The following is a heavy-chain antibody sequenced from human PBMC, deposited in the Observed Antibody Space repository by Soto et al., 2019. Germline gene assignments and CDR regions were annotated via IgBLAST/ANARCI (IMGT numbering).Heavy chain of an antibody. CDR2: ISSSYYI. D-gene: IGHD3-10*01. CDR1: GFPFRSSS. J-gene: IGHJ4*02. Sequence: GGSLRLSCAASGFPFRSSSMNWVRQAPGKGLEWLSSISSSYYIFYADSVQGRFTISRDNAKNSLYLQMNSLRAEDTAVYYCARDLGEVSAFWGQGTPVTVSS. CDR3: ARDLGEVSAF. V-gene: IGHV3-21*01.